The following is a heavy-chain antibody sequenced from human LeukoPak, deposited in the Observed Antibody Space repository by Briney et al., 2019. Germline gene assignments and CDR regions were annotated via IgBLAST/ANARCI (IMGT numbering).Heavy chain of an antibody. CDR1: GFTFSSYS. J-gene: IGHJ4*02. V-gene: IGHV3-21*01. D-gene: IGHD5-12*01. CDR3: ARISTRNGYSGYDWGVSDY. Sequence: GGSLRLSCAASGFTFSSYSMNWVRQAPGKGLEWVSSISSSSSYIYYADSVKGRFTISRDNAKNSLYLQMNSLRAEDTAVYYCARISTRNGYSGYDWGVSDYWGQGTLVTVSS. CDR2: ISSSSSYI.